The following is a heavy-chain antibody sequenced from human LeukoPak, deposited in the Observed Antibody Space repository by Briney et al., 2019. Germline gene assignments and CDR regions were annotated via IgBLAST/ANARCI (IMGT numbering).Heavy chain of an antibody. J-gene: IGHJ6*02. CDR1: GFTFSSYW. CDR2: INSDGSSA. V-gene: IGHV3-74*01. Sequence: GGSLRLSCAASGFTFSSYWMHWVRQAPGNGLVWVSRINSDGSSAIYADSVKGRFTISRDNAKNTLYLQMNSLRVEDTAVYYCARELPAAPYYNYYGMDVWGQGTTVTASS. CDR3: ARELPAAPYYNYYGMDV. D-gene: IGHD2-2*01.